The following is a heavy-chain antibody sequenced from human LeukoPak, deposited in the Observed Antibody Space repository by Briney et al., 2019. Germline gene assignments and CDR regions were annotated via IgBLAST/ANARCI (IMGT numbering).Heavy chain of an antibody. Sequence: SETLSLTCTVSGGSISSYYWSWIRQPPGKGLEWIGYIYYSGSTNYNPSLKSRVTISVDTSKNQFSLKLSSVTAADTAVYYCARRAAAGTVDYWGQGTLDTVSS. CDR2: IYYSGST. CDR1: GGSISSYY. D-gene: IGHD6-13*01. V-gene: IGHV4-59*01. CDR3: ARRAAAGTVDY. J-gene: IGHJ4*02.